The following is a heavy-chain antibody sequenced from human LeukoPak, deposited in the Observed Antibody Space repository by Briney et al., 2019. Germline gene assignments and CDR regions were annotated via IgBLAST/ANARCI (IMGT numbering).Heavy chain of an antibody. Sequence: PGGSLRLSCAASGFTFSSYSMNWVRQAPGKGLEWVSSISSSSSYIYYADSVKGQFTISRDNAKNSLYLQMNSLRAEDTAVYYCARILAYYDFWSGYLDYWGQGTLVTVSS. CDR1: GFTFSSYS. D-gene: IGHD3-3*01. CDR3: ARILAYYDFWSGYLDY. J-gene: IGHJ4*02. CDR2: ISSSSSYI. V-gene: IGHV3-21*01.